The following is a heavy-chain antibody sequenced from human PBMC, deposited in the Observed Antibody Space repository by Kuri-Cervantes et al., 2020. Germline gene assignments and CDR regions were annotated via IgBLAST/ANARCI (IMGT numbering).Heavy chain of an antibody. CDR1: GFTFSSYG. CDR2: ISYDGSNK. CDR3: ARAGFTDCFDY. J-gene: IGHJ4*02. D-gene: IGHD3-9*01. V-gene: IGHV3-30*03. Sequence: GGSLRLSCAGSGFTFSSYGMHWVRQAPGKGLEWVAVISYDGSNKYYADSVKGRFAISRDNSKNTLYLQMNSLRAEDTAVYYCARAGFTDCFDYWGQGTLVTVSS.